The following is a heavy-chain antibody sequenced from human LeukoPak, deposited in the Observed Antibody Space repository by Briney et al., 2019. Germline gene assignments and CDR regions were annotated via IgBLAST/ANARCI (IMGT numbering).Heavy chain of an antibody. V-gene: IGHV3-30-3*01. CDR3: ARVASSGWSGNDY. CDR1: GFTFSSYA. CDR2: ISYDGSNK. J-gene: IGHJ4*02. Sequence: GGSLRLSCAASGFTFSSYAMHWVRQAPGKGLEWVAVISYDGSNKYYADSVKGRFTISRDNSKNTLYLQMNSLRAEDTAVYYCARVASSGWSGNDYWGQGTLVTVSS. D-gene: IGHD6-19*01.